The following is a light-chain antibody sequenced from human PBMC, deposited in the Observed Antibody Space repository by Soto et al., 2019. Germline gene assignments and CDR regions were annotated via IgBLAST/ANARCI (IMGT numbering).Light chain of an antibody. CDR1: SSNIGSAY. Sequence: QSALTQPPSASGTPGQTVTISCSGSSSNIGSAYIYWYQHLPGTAPKLLIYRNNQRPSGVPDRFSASKSGTSASLAISGLRSEDDADYYWAAWDDSLVVFGGGTKLTVL. V-gene: IGLV1-47*01. CDR2: RNN. CDR3: AAWDDSLVV. J-gene: IGLJ2*01.